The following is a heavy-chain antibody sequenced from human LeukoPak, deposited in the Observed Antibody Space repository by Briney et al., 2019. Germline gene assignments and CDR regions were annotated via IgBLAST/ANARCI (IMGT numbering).Heavy chain of an antibody. CDR2: ISAYNGNT. CDR3: AREGDIVVVPAAIEGFDY. V-gene: IGHV1-18*01. D-gene: IGHD2-2*02. CDR1: GYTFTSYG. J-gene: IGHJ4*02. Sequence: WASVKVSCKASGYTFTSYGISWVRQAPGQGLEWMGWISAYNGNTNYAQKLQGRVTMTTDTSTSTAYMELRSLRPDDTAVYYCAREGDIVVVPAAIEGFDYWGQGTLVTVSS.